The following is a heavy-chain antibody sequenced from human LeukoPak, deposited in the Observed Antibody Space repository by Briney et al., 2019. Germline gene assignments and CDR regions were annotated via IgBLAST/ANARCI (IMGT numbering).Heavy chain of an antibody. CDR3: AEINLVEEGGRFVNWLDP. CDR2: ITDMFRTG. J-gene: IGHJ5*02. V-gene: IGHV1-69*13. CDR1: GGIFRSYG. D-gene: IGHD1-26*01. Sequence: SVKVSCKASGGIFRSYGVSWVRQAPGQGLEWMGGITDMFRTGNYAQKFQGRVTITADESTSTAFMELSSLTFEDTAMYYCAEINLVEEGGRFVNWLDPWGQGTQVTVSS.